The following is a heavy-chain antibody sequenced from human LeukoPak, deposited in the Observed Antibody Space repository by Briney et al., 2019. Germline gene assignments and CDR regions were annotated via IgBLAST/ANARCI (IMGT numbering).Heavy chain of an antibody. V-gene: IGHV3-33*01. D-gene: IGHD4-17*01. CDR3: AREVSGGDHFDY. CDR2: IWYDGSNK. Sequence: GRSLRLSCAASGFTFSSYGMHWVRQAPGKGLEWVAVIWYDGSNKYYADSVKGRFTTSRDNSKNTLYLQMNSLRAEDTAVYYCAREVSGGDHFDYWGQGTLVTVSS. CDR1: GFTFSSYG. J-gene: IGHJ4*02.